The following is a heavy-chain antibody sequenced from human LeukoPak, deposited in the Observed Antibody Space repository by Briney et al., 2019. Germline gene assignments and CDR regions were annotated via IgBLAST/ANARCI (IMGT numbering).Heavy chain of an antibody. D-gene: IGHD3-10*01. V-gene: IGHV4-39*01. J-gene: IGHJ4*02. CDR3: ARYVVCGSGKYYFDY. CDR1: GGSVSSTNYF. Sequence: PSETLSLTCTVSGGSVSSTNYFWSWLRQPPGKGLDWIASINYSGSTYYNPSLKSRVTISVDTSENQFSLKLSSVTAADTAVYYCARYVVCGSGKYYFDYWGQGTLVTVSS. CDR2: INYSGST.